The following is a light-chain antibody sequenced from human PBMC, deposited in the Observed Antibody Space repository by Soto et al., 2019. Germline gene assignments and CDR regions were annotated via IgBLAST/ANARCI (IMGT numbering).Light chain of an antibody. Sequence: QSVLTQPPSVSGSPGQSVTISCTATTTDIDNYDSVSWYQQAPGTAPKLIIYDVNNRPSGTPDRFSGSTSGNTASLTISGLQAQEETDYFCSLYSSNGSLIFGPGTKGTVL. CDR3: SLYSSNGSLI. V-gene: IGLV2-18*01. CDR2: DVN. J-gene: IGLJ1*01. CDR1: TTDIDNYDS.